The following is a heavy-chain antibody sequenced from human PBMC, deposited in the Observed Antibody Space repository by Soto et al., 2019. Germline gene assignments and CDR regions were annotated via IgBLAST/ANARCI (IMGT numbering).Heavy chain of an antibody. Sequence: SETLYATYTGSGFFISSSIYYWGLIRQPPGKGLEWIGSIYYSGSTYYNPSLKSRVTISVDTSKNQFSLKLSSVTAADTAVYYCASIELRYFDWLFAEGGRDGMDVWGQGTTVT. CDR1: GFFISSSIYY. J-gene: IGHJ6*02. D-gene: IGHD3-9*01. CDR3: ASIELRYFDWLFAEGGRDGMDV. V-gene: IGHV4-39*01. CDR2: IYYSGST.